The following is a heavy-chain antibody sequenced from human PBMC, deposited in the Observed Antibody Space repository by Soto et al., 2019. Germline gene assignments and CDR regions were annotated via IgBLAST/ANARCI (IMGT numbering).Heavy chain of an antibody. CDR3: ARDSSYYFDC. V-gene: IGHV3-30-3*01. CDR2: ISYDGSNK. J-gene: IGHJ4*02. Sequence: QVQLVESGGGVVQPGRSLRLSCAASGFTFSSYAMHWVRQAPGKGLEWVAVISYDGSNKYYADSVKGRFTISRDNSKNTLYLQMNSLRAEDTAVYYCARDSSYYFDCWGQGTLVTVSS. D-gene: IGHD6-6*01. CDR1: GFTFSSYA.